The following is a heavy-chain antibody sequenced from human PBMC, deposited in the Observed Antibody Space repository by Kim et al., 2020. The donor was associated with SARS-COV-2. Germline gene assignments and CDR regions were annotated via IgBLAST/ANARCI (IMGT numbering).Heavy chain of an antibody. V-gene: IGHV3-49*03. CDR3: TRESPPDSYGPVDAFDI. J-gene: IGHJ3*02. CDR2: IRSKAYGGTT. CDR1: GFTFGDYA. Sequence: GGSLRLSCTASGFTFGDYAMSWFRQAPGKGLEWVGFIRSKAYGGTTEYAASVRGRFTISRDDSKSIAYLQVNSLKTEDTAVYYCTRESPPDSYGPVDAFDIWGQGTMVTVSS. D-gene: IGHD5-18*01.